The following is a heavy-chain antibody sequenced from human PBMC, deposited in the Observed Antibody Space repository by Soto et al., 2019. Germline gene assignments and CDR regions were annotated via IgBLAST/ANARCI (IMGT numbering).Heavy chain of an antibody. Sequence: QITLNESGPTQVKPRQTLTLTCTFSGFSLSTSGVGVGWIRQSPGKAPEWLTLIYWDDVKGYSPSLKSRLSISKDTSKNHVVLTVAYLNPVYIATYYCTYRVLRTFFGLVTTTAIYFDYWGQGTPVAVSS. V-gene: IGHV2-5*02. CDR2: IYWDDVK. J-gene: IGHJ4*02. CDR1: GFSLSTSGVG. D-gene: IGHD3-3*01. CDR3: TYRVLRTFFGLVTTTAIYFDY.